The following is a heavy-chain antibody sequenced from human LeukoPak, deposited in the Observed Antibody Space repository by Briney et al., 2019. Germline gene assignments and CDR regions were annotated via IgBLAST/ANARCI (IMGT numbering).Heavy chain of an antibody. Sequence: ASVKVSCKASGYTFTGYYMHWVRQAPGQGLEWMGWINPNSGGTNCAQKFQGRVTMTRDTSISTAYMELSRLRSDDTAVYYCARVSYYSYYYYMDVWGKGTTVTVSS. CDR3: ARVSYYSYYYYMDV. CDR2: INPNSGGT. V-gene: IGHV1-2*02. CDR1: GYTFTGYY. J-gene: IGHJ6*03.